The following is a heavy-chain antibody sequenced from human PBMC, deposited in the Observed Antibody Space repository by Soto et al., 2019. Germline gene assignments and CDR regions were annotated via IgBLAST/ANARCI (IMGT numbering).Heavy chain of an antibody. CDR3: ARDNYDFWRGRDYYGMDV. CDR2: IYYSGST. Sequence: SETLTVTGAIPGCSLSSYHRSLSRQHPGKGLEWIGYIYYSGSTNYNPSLKSRVTISVDTSKNQFSLKLSSVTAADTAVYYCARDNYDFWRGRDYYGMDVWGQGTTVTVSS. J-gene: IGHJ6*02. CDR1: GCSLSSYH. D-gene: IGHD3-3*01. V-gene: IGHV4-59*01.